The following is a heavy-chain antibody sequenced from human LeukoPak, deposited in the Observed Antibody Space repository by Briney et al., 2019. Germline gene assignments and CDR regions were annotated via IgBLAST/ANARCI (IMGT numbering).Heavy chain of an antibody. CDR2: IKSKVDGGTT. CDR1: GFIFSDLW. J-gene: IGHJ3*02. D-gene: IGHD3-10*01. Sequence: GGSLRLSCTASGFIFSDLWMTWVRQAPGKGLEWVGRIKSKVDGGTTDYSVLVKDRFIISRDESKSTLHLQMNSLKPEDTAVYYCVGSSDYIWGQGTMVTVS. CDR3: VGSSDYI. V-gene: IGHV3-15*05.